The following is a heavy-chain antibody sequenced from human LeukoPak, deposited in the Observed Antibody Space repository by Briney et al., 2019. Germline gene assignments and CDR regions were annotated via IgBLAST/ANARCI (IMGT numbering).Heavy chain of an antibody. Sequence: PSETLSLTCAVSGVSLKNYYWSWIRQSAEKGLEWIGRLHTSGSTTYNPSLKSRVTMSVDTSKNQFSLKVTSVTATDTAVYYCARTLRFLEWSMRQYNWFDPWGQGTLVTVSS. J-gene: IGHJ5*02. CDR3: ARTLRFLEWSMRQYNWFDP. CDR1: GVSLKNYY. D-gene: IGHD3-3*01. V-gene: IGHV4-4*07. CDR2: LHTSGST.